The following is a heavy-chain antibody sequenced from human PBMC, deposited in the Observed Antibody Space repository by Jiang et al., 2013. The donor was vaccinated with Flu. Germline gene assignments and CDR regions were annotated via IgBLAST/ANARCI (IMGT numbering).Heavy chain of an antibody. J-gene: IGHJ6*02. CDR3: AAITSYYYYYGMDV. CDR1: GYSISSGYY. V-gene: IGHV4-38-2*02. D-gene: IGHD1-20*01. CDR2: IYHSGST. Sequence: TLSLTCTVSGYSISSGYYWGVDPAAPTGRGLEWIGSIYHSGSTYYNPSLKSRVTISVDTSKNQFSLKLSSVTAADTAVYYCAAITSYYYYYGMDVWGQGTTVTVSS.